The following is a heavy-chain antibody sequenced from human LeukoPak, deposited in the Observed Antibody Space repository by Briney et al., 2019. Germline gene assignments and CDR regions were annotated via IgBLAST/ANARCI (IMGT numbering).Heavy chain of an antibody. Sequence: PSETLSLTCAVYGGSFSGYYWSWIRQPPGKGLEWIGEINHSGSTNYNPSLKSRVTISVDTSKNQFSLRLSSVTAADTAVYYCARHRGNRGRFDYWGQGTLVTVSS. CDR1: GGSFSGYY. CDR2: INHSGST. J-gene: IGHJ4*02. CDR3: ARHRGNRGRFDY. D-gene: IGHD3-10*01. V-gene: IGHV4-34*01.